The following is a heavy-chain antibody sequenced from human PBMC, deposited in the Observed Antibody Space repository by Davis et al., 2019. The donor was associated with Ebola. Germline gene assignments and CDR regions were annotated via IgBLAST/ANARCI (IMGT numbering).Heavy chain of an antibody. CDR3: ARETRYCSGGSCYYFDY. J-gene: IGHJ4*02. CDR1: GYTLTELS. Sequence: ASVKVSCKVSGYTLTELSMHWVRQAPGKGLEWMGDFDPEDGETIYAQKFQGRVTMTEDTSTDTAYMELSSLRSEDTAVYYCARETRYCSGGSCYYFDYWGQGTLVTVSS. V-gene: IGHV1-24*01. D-gene: IGHD2-15*01. CDR2: FDPEDGET.